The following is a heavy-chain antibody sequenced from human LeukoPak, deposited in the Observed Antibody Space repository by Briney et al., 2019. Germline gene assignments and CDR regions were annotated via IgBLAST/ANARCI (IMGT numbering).Heavy chain of an antibody. Sequence: PSETLSLTCTVSGGSISSYYWSWIRQPAGKGLEWIGRIDTSGSTNYNPSLKSRVTMSVDTSKNQFSLKLSSVTAADTAVYYCARDRSSIRDYYYYMDVWGKGTTVTVSS. CDR1: GGSISSYY. J-gene: IGHJ6*03. V-gene: IGHV4-4*07. CDR2: IDTSGST. CDR3: ARDRSSIRDYYYYMDV. D-gene: IGHD2-21*01.